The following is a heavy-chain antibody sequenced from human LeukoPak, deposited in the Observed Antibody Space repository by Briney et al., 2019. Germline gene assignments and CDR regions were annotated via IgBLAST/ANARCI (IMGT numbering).Heavy chain of an antibody. Sequence: PGGSLRLSCAASLFTVSSSYMNWVRQAPGKGLEWVSVIYSGGSTYYADSVKGRFTISRDNSKNTLYLQMNSLRAEDTAVYYCARAPGDTALDYWGQGTLVTVSS. CDR1: LFTVSSSY. V-gene: IGHV3-53*01. D-gene: IGHD5-18*01. CDR2: IYSGGST. J-gene: IGHJ4*02. CDR3: ARAPGDTALDY.